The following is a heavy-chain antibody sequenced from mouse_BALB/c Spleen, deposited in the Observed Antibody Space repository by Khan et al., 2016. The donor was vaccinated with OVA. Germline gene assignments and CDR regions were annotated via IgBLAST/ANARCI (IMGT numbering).Heavy chain of an antibody. V-gene: IGHV5-4*02. CDR2: ISDGGNYT. D-gene: IGHD3-3*01. Sequence: EVELVESGGGLVKPGGSLKLSCAASGFTFSDYYMYWVRQTPEKRLEWVATISDGGNYTSYPDSVKGRFTISRDNAKNNLYLQMSSLKSEDTAMXYCARGGDGSFAFWGQGTLVTVPA. CDR1: GFTFSDYY. CDR3: ARGGDGSFAF. J-gene: IGHJ3*01.